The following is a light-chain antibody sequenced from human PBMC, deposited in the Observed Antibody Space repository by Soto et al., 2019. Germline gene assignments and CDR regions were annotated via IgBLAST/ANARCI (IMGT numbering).Light chain of an antibody. CDR3: CSYTGNKVFV. Sequence: QSVLTQPRSLSGSPGQSVTISCTGPTIGAHSFVSWYQDRPDKVPKLLIYDVSQRPSGIPDRFSGSRSANTASLTISGLQADDAAAYYCCSYTGNKVFVFGTGTQVTVL. J-gene: IGLJ1*01. CDR1: TIGAHSF. CDR2: DVS. V-gene: IGLV2-11*01.